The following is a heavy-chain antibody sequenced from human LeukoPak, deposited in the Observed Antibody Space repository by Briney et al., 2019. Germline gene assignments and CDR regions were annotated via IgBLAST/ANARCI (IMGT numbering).Heavy chain of an antibody. D-gene: IGHD6-13*01. CDR2: INTNSGGT. Sequence: ASVSVSSTASGYTFTGYYMHWGRRAPGQGVEWMGWINTNSGGTNYAQKFQGRVTMTRDTSISTAYMELSRLRSDDTAVYYCARDRGSSWRNWFDPWGQGTLVTVSS. CDR1: GYTFTGYY. CDR3: ARDRGSSWRNWFDP. J-gene: IGHJ5*02. V-gene: IGHV1-2*02.